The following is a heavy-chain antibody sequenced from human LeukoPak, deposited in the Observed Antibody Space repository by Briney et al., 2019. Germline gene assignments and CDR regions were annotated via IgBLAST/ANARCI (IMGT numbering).Heavy chain of an antibody. CDR2: ISSNGGST. J-gene: IGHJ6*03. CDR3: ARGKLVALDYYYYMDV. Sequence: GGSLRLSCAASGFTFSSYAMHWVRQAPGKGLEYVSAISSNGGSTYYANSVKGRFTISRDNSKNTLYLQMGSLRAEDMAVYYCARGKLVALDYYYYMDVWGKGTTVTVSS. D-gene: IGHD6-6*01. V-gene: IGHV3-64*01. CDR1: GFTFSSYA.